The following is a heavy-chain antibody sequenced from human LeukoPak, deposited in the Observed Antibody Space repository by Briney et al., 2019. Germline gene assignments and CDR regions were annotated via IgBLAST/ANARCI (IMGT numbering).Heavy chain of an antibody. D-gene: IGHD2-2*02. CDR3: AKDGYCSSTSCYTGDY. V-gene: IGHV3-23*01. Sequence: GGSLRLSCAASGFTFSSYAMSWVRQAPGKGLEWVSAISGSGGSTYYADSVKGLFTISRDNSKNTLYLQMNSLRAEDTAVYYCAKDGYCSSTSCYTGDYWGQGTLVTVSS. J-gene: IGHJ4*02. CDR1: GFTFSSYA. CDR2: ISGSGGST.